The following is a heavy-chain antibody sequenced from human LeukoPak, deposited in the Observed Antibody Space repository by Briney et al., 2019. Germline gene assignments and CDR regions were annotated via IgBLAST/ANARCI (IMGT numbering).Heavy chain of an antibody. V-gene: IGHV1-2*02. D-gene: IGHD3-10*01. CDR1: GYTFTDYY. CDR3: ARDIYYGSGSYLYYYYMDV. Sequence: GASVKVSCKASGYTFTDYYTHWVRQAPGQGLEWMGWINPNSGGTNYAQKFQGRVTMTRDTSISTAYMELSRLRSDDTAVYYCARDIYYGSGSYLYYYYMDVWGKGTTVTISS. CDR2: INPNSGGT. J-gene: IGHJ6*03.